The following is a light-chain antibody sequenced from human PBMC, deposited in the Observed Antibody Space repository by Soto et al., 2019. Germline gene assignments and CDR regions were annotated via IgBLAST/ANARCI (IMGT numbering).Light chain of an antibody. CDR1: SSDVGGYNY. Sequence: QSALTQPPSASGSPGQSVTISCTGTSSDVGGYNYVSWYQQHPGKAPKLIIYEVSKRPSGVPDRFSGSKSGNTASLTVSGLQADDEADYYCSSYVGSNNLYVVGTGTKLTVL. V-gene: IGLV2-8*01. CDR2: EVS. J-gene: IGLJ1*01. CDR3: SSYVGSNNLYV.